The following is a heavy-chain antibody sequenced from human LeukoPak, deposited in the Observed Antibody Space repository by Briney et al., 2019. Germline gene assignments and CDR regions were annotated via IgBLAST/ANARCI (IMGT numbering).Heavy chain of an antibody. J-gene: IGHJ4*02. CDR3: ARALRGGAVAAYLDY. CDR1: GGSISNYY. D-gene: IGHD6-19*01. V-gene: IGHV4-59*01. CDR2: VYYSGTT. Sequence: SETLSLTCTVSGGSISNYYWSWSRQPPGKGLEWIGYVYYSGTTNYNPSLKSRVTISVDTSKNQFSLKLSSVTAADTAVYYCARALRGGAVAAYLDYWGQGTLVTVSS.